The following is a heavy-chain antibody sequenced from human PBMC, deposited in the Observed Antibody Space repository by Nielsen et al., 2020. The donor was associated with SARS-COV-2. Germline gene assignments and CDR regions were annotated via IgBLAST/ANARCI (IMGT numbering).Heavy chain of an antibody. V-gene: IGHV1-8*02. CDR1: GYTFTSYG. D-gene: IGHD1-26*01. Sequence: ASVKVSCKASGYTFTSYGISWVRQATGQGLEWMGWMNPNSGNTGYAQKFQGRVTMTRNTSISTAYMELSSLRSEDTAVYYCARTSSIVGAATLRYWGQGTLVTVSS. CDR2: MNPNSGNT. CDR3: ARTSSIVGAATLRY. J-gene: IGHJ4*02.